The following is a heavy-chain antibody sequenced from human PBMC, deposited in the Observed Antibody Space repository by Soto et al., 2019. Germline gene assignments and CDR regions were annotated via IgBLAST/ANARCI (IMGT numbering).Heavy chain of an antibody. CDR3: ARGYYDSSGYYDWFDP. D-gene: IGHD3-22*01. CDR1: GGSISSGGFY. Sequence: PSETLSLTCTVSGGSISSGGFYWSWIRQHPEKGLEYIGYIFYTGNTDYNPSLKSRLSISIDRSKNQFSLKLSSVTAADTAVYYCARGYYDSSGYYDWFDPWGQGTLVTVSS. J-gene: IGHJ5*02. V-gene: IGHV4-31*03. CDR2: IFYTGNT.